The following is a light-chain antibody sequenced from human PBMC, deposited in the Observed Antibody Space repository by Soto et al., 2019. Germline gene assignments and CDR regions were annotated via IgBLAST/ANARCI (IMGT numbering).Light chain of an antibody. CDR1: QSVSRSY. J-gene: IGKJ1*01. V-gene: IGKV3-20*01. CDR3: QQYGESPHWT. CDR2: GAS. Sequence: EIVLTQSPGTLSLSPGERATLSCRASQSVSRSYLAWYQKKPGQAPRLLIYGASIRATGIPDRFSGSGSGTDFSLTINKLEPEDFAVYYCQQYGESPHWTFGQGTKVEIK.